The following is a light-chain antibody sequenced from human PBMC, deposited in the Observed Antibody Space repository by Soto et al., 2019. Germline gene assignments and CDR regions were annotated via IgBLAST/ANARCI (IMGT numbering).Light chain of an antibody. V-gene: IGLV2-14*01. CDR1: SSDIGAYDY. CDR2: EVN. Sequence: QSALTQPASLSGSPGQSITISCTGNSSDIGAYDYVSWFQQHPGKAPKLMISEVNKRPSGVSGRFSGSKSGNTASLTISGLQAEDEADYYCCSFTSSNTHVFGTGTKVTGL. CDR3: CSFTSSNTHV. J-gene: IGLJ1*01.